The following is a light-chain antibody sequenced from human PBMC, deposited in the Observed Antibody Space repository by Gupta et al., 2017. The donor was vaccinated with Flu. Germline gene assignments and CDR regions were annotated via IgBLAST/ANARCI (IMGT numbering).Light chain of an antibody. J-gene: IGKJ1*01. V-gene: IGKV3-11*01. Sequence: ITLTQSPATLSLSPGEGATLSCRASQNVYKYLRWYQQKPGQAPRLLIYDASTRATGFPARFSGSGSGTEFTLTLSNREPEDFAVYYCLHRNNCPRTFGQGTMVEIK. CDR2: DAS. CDR3: LHRNNCPRT. CDR1: QNVYKY.